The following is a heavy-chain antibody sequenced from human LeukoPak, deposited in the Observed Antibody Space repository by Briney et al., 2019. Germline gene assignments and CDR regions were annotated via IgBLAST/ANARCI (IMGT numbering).Heavy chain of an antibody. V-gene: IGHV4-34*01. D-gene: IGHD4-17*01. CDR1: GGSFSGYY. CDR3: ARGYGDYVTDGDAFDI. Sequence: PSETLSLTCAVYGGSFSGYYWSWIRQPPGKGLEWIGEINHSGGTNYNPSLKSRVTISVDTSKNQFSLKLSSVTAADTAVYYCARGYGDYVTDGDAFDIWGQGTMVTVSS. J-gene: IGHJ3*02. CDR2: INHSGGT.